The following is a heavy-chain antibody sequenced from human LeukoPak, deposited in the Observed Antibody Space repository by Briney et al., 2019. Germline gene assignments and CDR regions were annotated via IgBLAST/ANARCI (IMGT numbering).Heavy chain of an antibody. CDR3: ARDTTSIGFDP. Sequence: SETLSLTCTVSGASISSYDWSWIRQPPGKGLEWIGYIYYSGSTNYNPSLKSRVTISVDTSKNQFSLKLSSVTAADTAVYYCARDTTSIGFDPWGQGTLVTVSS. CDR1: GASISSYD. CDR2: IYYSGST. V-gene: IGHV4-59*01. J-gene: IGHJ5*02. D-gene: IGHD1-26*01.